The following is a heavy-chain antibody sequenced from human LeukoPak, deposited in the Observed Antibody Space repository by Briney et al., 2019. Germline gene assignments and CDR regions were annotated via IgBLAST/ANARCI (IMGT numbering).Heavy chain of an antibody. CDR1: GGTFSSYA. CDR2: IIPIFGTA. J-gene: IGHJ3*02. CDR3: ARDGSPDAFDI. Sequence: GASVKVSCTASGGTFSSYAISWVRQAPGQGLEWMGGIIPIFGTANYAQKFQGRVTITADESTSTAYMELSSLRSEDTAVYYCARDGSPDAFDIWGQGTMVTVSS. V-gene: IGHV1-69*01.